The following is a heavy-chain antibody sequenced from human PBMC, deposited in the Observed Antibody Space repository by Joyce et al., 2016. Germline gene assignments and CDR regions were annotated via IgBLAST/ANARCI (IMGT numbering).Heavy chain of an antibody. Sequence: EVQLVESGGGLVEPGGSLRLSCAASGFTFSAYNMNWVRQAPGKGPEWIAYISTSSNTIYYADSVKGRFTISRDNAKKSLYLQMDSLRAEDTAVYYCARYGVLYYYDTSGYPQPFDSWGQGTLVTVSP. CDR1: GFTFSAYN. CDR3: ARYGVLYYYDTSGYPQPFDS. CDR2: ISTSSNTI. J-gene: IGHJ4*02. V-gene: IGHV3-48*01. D-gene: IGHD3-22*01.